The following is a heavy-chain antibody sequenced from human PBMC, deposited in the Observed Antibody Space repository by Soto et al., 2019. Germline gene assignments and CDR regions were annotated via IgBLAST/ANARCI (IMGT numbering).Heavy chain of an antibody. CDR3: AKFISNYYYYYGMDV. V-gene: IGHV3-23*01. Sequence: EVQLLESGGGLVQPGGSLRLSCAASGFTFSNYAMSWVRQAPGKGLQWVSGISGSGGSTYYADSVKGRFTISRDNSKDTLYLQMNSLKAEDTALYYCAKFISNYYYYYGMDVWAQGTTVTVSS. CDR2: ISGSGGST. J-gene: IGHJ6*02. D-gene: IGHD3-3*02. CDR1: GFTFSNYA.